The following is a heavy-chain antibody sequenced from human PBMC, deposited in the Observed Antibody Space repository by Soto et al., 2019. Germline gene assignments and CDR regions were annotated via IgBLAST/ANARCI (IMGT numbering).Heavy chain of an antibody. CDR1: GGTFSSYA. CDR2: IIPIFGTA. D-gene: IGHD3-10*01. CDR3: ARETMADYGMDV. V-gene: IGHV1-69*12. Sequence: QVQLVQSGAAVKKPGSSVKVSCKASGGTFSSYAISWVRQAPGQGLEWMGGIIPIFGTANYAQKFQGRVTMSAEESTRTAYMELSILRSEDTAVYYCARETMADYGMDVWGQGTTVTVSS. J-gene: IGHJ6*02.